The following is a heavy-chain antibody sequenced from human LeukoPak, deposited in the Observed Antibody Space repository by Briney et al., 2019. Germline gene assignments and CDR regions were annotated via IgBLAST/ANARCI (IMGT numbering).Heavy chain of an antibody. CDR3: AMLDYGDLISFDF. CDR2: VSYDGTKK. V-gene: IGHV3-30-3*01. CDR1: GFTFSNYR. Sequence: GGSLRPSCAASGFTFSNYRMHWLRQTPGKGLEWVAVVSYDGTKKDYADSVKGRFTISRDNSKNTLYLQMNSLRGEDTAVYYCAMLDYGDLISFDFWGQGTLVTVSS. D-gene: IGHD4-17*01. J-gene: IGHJ4*02.